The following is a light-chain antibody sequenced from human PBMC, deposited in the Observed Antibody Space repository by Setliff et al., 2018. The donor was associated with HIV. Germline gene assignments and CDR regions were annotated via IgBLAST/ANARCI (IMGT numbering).Light chain of an antibody. V-gene: IGLV2-23*02. J-gene: IGLJ1*01. Sequence: QAVLAQPASESGSPGQSITISCTGTSSDIGSYILVSRYQQHPGRAPKLIVYEISKRPSGVSNRFSGSKSGNTAPLTISGLQAEDEADYYFCSYTGSSSYVFGGGTKVTVL. CDR2: EIS. CDR1: SSDIGSYIL. CDR3: CSYTGSSSYV.